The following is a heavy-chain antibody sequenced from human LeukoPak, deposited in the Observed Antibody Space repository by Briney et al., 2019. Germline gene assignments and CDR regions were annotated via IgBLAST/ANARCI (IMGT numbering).Heavy chain of an antibody. V-gene: IGHV4-39*01. J-gene: IGHJ4*02. CDR1: GGSISSSSYY. Sequence: PSETLSLTCTVSGGSISSSSYYWGWIRQPPGKGLEWIRSIYYSGSTYYNPSLKSRVTISVDTSKNQFSLKLSSVTAADTAVYYCARGKSSSFDYWGQGTLVTVSS. CDR3: ARGKSSSFDY. CDR2: IYYSGST. D-gene: IGHD6-13*01.